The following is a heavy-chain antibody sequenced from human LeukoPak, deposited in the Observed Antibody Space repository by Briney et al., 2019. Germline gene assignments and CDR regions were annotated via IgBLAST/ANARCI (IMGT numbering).Heavy chain of an antibody. CDR3: ARVTPLWFGFDY. J-gene: IGHJ4*02. CDR2: TNPSGGST. Sequence: GASVKVSCKASGYTFTSYDINWVRQATGQGLEWMGITNPSGGSTSYAQKFQGRVTMTRDTSTSTVYMELSSLRSEDTAVYYCARVTPLWFGFDYWGQGTLVTVSS. V-gene: IGHV1-46*01. CDR1: GYTFTSYD. D-gene: IGHD3-10*01.